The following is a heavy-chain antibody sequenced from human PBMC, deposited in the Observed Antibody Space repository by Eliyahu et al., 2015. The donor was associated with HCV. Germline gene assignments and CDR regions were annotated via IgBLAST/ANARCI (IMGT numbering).Heavy chain of an antibody. CDR1: XGSISXGGYX. CDR3: ARAYCGGDCYSWYYFDY. CDR2: IYYSGST. J-gene: IGHJ4*02. V-gene: IGHV4-31*03. D-gene: IGHD2-21*02. Sequence: QVQLQESGPXLVKPSQTLSLTCTVSXGSISXGGYXWSWIRQHPGKGLEWIGYIYYSGSTYYNPSLKSRVTISVDTSKNQFSLKLSSVTAADTAVYYCARAYCGGDCYSWYYFDYWGQGTXVTVSS.